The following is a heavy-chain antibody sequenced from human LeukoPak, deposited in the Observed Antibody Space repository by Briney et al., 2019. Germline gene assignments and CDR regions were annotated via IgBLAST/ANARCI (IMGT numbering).Heavy chain of an antibody. V-gene: IGHV4-59*01. J-gene: IGHJ6*03. Sequence: PSETLSLTCTVSGGSISSYYWSWVRQPPGKGLEWIGYIYYSGSTNYNPSLKSRVTISVDTSKNQFSLKLSSVTAADTAVYYCARASRTVTTYYYYYMDVWGKGTTVTISS. CDR1: GGSISSYY. CDR3: ARASRTVTTYYYYYMDV. D-gene: IGHD4-17*01. CDR2: IYYSGST.